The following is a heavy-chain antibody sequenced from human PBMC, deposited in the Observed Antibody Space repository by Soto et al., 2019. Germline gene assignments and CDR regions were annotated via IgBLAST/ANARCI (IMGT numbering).Heavy chain of an antibody. CDR3: ARPWGQLSTYYYGMDT. J-gene: IGHJ6*02. CDR2: ISYDGDNK. Sequence: LRLSCAASGFTFRNYAIHWVRQAPGKGLEWVATISYDGDNKYYTDSVKGPFTISRDNSKNTLYLQMNSLRPEDTAVYYCARPWGQLSTYYYGMDTWGQGTTVTVSS. D-gene: IGHD3-16*01. CDR1: GFTFRNYA. V-gene: IGHV3-30-3*01.